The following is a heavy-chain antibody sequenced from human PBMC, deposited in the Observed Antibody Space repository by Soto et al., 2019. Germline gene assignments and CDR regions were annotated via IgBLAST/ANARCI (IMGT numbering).Heavy chain of an antibody. CDR1: GFIFSSFP. CDR2: VSKDGSDK. V-gene: IGHV3-30-3*01. Sequence: PGGSLRLSCAASGFIFSSFPMHWVRQAPGKGLEWVAVVSKDGSDKHYADSVKGRFTISRDNSENTLHLQMNSLRPEDTGVYYCARSYCGDNCALDYWGQGTPVTGS. CDR3: ARSYCGDNCALDY. D-gene: IGHD2-21*02. J-gene: IGHJ4*02.